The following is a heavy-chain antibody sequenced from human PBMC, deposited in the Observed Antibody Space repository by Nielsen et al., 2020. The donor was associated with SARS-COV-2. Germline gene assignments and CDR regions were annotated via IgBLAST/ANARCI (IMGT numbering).Heavy chain of an antibody. CDR1: GFTFDDYA. CDR2: ISWNSGSI. J-gene: IGHJ5*02. CDR3: ARDYGDYWFDP. D-gene: IGHD4-17*01. Sequence: SLKISCAASGFTFDDYAMHWVRQAPGKGLEWVSGISWNSGSIGYADSVKGRFTISRDNSKNTLYLQMNSLRAEDTAVYYCARDYGDYWFDPWGQGTLVTVSS. V-gene: IGHV3-9*01.